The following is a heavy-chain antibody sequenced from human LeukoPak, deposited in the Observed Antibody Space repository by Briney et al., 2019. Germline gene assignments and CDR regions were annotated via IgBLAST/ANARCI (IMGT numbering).Heavy chain of an antibody. V-gene: IGHV3-23*01. CDR2: ISESGDVT. Sequence: GGSLRLSCEVSGFTFSSYPMGWVRQAPGKGLEWVSVISESGDVTHYADSMKGRFTISRDNTKNTLNLQMNGLRDEDTAIYYCARGQNIPAWGQGTLVTVSS. CDR1: GFTFSSYP. D-gene: IGHD1/OR15-1a*01. CDR3: ARGQNIPA. J-gene: IGHJ4*02.